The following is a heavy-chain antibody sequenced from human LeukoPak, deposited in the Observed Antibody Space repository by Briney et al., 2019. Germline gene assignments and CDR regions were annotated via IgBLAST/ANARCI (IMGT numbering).Heavy chain of an antibody. CDR2: VRYDESNK. V-gene: IGHV3-30*02. D-gene: IGHD6-19*01. Sequence: SGGSLRLSCAASGFIFSNYGMHWVRQAPGKGLEWLAFVRYDESNKFYADSVKGRFTISRDNSKDILLLQMNSLRAEDTAVYYCATMQWLEGVDWFDPWGQGTLVTVSS. J-gene: IGHJ5*02. CDR3: ATMQWLEGVDWFDP. CDR1: GFIFSNYG.